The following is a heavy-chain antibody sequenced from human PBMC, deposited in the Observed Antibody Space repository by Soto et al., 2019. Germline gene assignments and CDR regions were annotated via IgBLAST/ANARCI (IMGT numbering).Heavy chain of an antibody. Sequence: VGSLRLSCAASGFTVNGNYMSWVRQTPRKGLEWVSILYTGGNTYYADSVKGRFTISRDNSKNTLYLQMNSLRAEDTAVYYCAKDGYDILTGYDYFDYWGQGTLVTVSS. CDR3: AKDGYDILTGYDYFDY. CDR2: LYTGGNT. J-gene: IGHJ4*02. CDR1: GFTVNGNY. V-gene: IGHV3-53*01. D-gene: IGHD3-9*01.